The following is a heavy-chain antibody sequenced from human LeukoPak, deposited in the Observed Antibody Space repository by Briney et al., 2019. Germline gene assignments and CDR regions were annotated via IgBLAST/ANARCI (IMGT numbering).Heavy chain of an antibody. V-gene: IGHV1-69*05. J-gene: IGHJ5*02. D-gene: IGHD2-2*02. CDR2: IIPIFGTA. CDR3: ARESCSSTRCYTDWFDP. Sequence: WASVKVSCKASGGTFSSYAISWVRQAPGQGLEWMGGIIPIFGTANYAQKFQGRVTITTDESTSTAYMELSSLRSEDTAVYYCARESCSSTRCYTDWFDPWGQGTLVTVSS. CDR1: GGTFSSYA.